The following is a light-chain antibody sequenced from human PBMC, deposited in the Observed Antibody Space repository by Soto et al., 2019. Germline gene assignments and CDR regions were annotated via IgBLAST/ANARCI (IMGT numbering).Light chain of an antibody. V-gene: IGLV8-61*01. CDR1: SGSVSTNYY. CDR3: VLYMGSGIWV. CDR2: STN. Sequence: QAVVTQEPSFSVSPGGTVTLTCGLSSGSVSTNYYPSWYQQTPGQAPRTLIYSTNTRSSGVPDRFSGSILGNKAALTITGAPADDESDYYCVLYMGSGIWVFGGGTQLTVL. J-gene: IGLJ3*02.